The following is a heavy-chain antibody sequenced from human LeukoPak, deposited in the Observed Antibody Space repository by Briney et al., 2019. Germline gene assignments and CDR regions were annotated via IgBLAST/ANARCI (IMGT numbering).Heavy chain of an antibody. CDR2: IKQDGSEK. CDR1: GFTFSRYY. D-gene: IGHD1-26*01. Sequence: GGSLRLSCAASGFTFSRYYMTWVRHAPGKGLEWVANIKQDGSEKFYVDSVKGRFTISRDNAKNSLFLQMNSLRAEDTAVYYCVRWIASGSGISGYFDVWGRGPLVTVPS. J-gene: IGHJ2*01. V-gene: IGHV3-7*01. CDR3: VRWIASGSGISGYFDV.